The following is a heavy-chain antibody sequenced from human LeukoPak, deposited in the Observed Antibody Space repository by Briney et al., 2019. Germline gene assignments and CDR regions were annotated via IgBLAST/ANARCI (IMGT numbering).Heavy chain of an antibody. Sequence: PSETLSLTCTVSGGSMSSYYWSWIRQPAGKGLEWIGRIYTSGSTNYNPSLKSRVTMSVDTSKNQFSLKLSSVTAADTAVYYCAREVVDSSSWGAYYYYYYMDVWGKGTTVTVSS. CDR1: GGSMSSYY. D-gene: IGHD6-13*01. V-gene: IGHV4-4*07. CDR3: AREVVDSSSWGAYYYYYYMDV. J-gene: IGHJ6*03. CDR2: IYTSGST.